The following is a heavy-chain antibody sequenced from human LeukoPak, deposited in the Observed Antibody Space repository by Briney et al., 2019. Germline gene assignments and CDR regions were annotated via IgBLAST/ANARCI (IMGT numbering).Heavy chain of an antibody. D-gene: IGHD3-3*01. V-gene: IGHV7-4-1*02. Sequence: ASVKVSCKASGYTFTSYAMNWVRQAPGQGLEWMGWINTNTGNPTYAQGFTGRFVFFLDTSVSTAYLQISSLKAEDTAVYYCARDPPPSYDFWSGYYKGGFDYWGQGTLVTVSS. J-gene: IGHJ4*02. CDR3: ARDPPPSYDFWSGYYKGGFDY. CDR2: INTNTGNP. CDR1: GYTFTSYA.